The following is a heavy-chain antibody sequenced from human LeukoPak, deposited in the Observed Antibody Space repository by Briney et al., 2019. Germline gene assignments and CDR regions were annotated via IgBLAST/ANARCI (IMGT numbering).Heavy chain of an antibody. CDR1: DNSINSYY. V-gene: IGHV4-4*07. CDR3: ASAHYDILTAYYGGWFDP. CDR2: IYTSGTIYTSGST. Sequence: SETLSLTCTVSDNSINSYYWSWIPQPAGKGLEWIGHIYTSGTIYTSGSTNYNPSLKSRVTMSVDTSKKQVSLKLTSVTAADTTVYYCASAHYDILTAYYGGWFDPGGQGILVAVSS. D-gene: IGHD3-9*01. J-gene: IGHJ5*02.